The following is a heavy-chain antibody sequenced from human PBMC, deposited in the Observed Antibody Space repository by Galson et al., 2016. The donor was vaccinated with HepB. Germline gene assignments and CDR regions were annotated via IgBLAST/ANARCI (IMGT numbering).Heavy chain of an antibody. CDR2: FYYSGNT. V-gene: IGHV4-59*01. CDR1: GGSISSYY. J-gene: IGHJ5*02. Sequence: SETLYLTCTVSGGSISSYYWSWIRHPPGKGLEWIGNFYYSGNTNYNHSLKSRVTISVDTSNNQFSLNLTSLTAVDTAVNYCAGFTHTFCSGVTLGNWFDPWGQGTLVTVSS. D-gene: IGHD2-15*01. CDR3: AGFTHTFCSGVTLGNWFDP.